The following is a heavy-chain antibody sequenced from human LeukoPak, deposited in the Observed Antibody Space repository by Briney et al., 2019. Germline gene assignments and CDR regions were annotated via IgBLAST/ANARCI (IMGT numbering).Heavy chain of an antibody. CDR1: GGSISSSSYY. D-gene: IGHD3-22*01. V-gene: IGHV4-39*07. CDR3: ARVGVGGVTMIVVPQDLFDY. CDR2: IYYSGST. J-gene: IGHJ4*02. Sequence: SETLSLTCTVSGGSISSSSYYWGWIRQPPGKGLEWIGSIYYSGSTYYNPSLKSRVTISVDTSKNQFSLKLSSVTAADTAVYYCARVGVGGVTMIVVPQDLFDYWGQGTLVTVSS.